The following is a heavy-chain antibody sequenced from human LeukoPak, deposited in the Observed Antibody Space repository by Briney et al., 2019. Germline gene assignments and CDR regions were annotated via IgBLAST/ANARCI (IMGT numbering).Heavy chain of an antibody. CDR3: ARSLAVPIYYYYYMDV. J-gene: IGHJ6*03. CDR2: IYYSGST. Sequence: SETLSLTCTVSGGSIGSSSYYWGWIRQPPGKGLEWIGSIYYSGSTYYNPSLKSRVTISVDTSKNQFSLKLSSVTAADTAVYYCARSLAVPIYYYYYMDVWGKGTTVTVSS. CDR1: GGSIGSSSYY. V-gene: IGHV4-39*07. D-gene: IGHD2-2*01.